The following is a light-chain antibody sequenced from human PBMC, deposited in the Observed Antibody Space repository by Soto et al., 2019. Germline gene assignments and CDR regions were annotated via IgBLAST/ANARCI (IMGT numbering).Light chain of an antibody. J-gene: IGKJ5*01. V-gene: IGKV3-15*01. Sequence: EISMTQFPSMLSASAGEGATLSCGASQDVTTNFAWYQLRRGQPPRLLIYDISTRATGVPARFRGSGSGTEFTLTISGLQSEDFAIYFCQQYNNPPFSFGPGTRLEIK. CDR3: QQYNNPPFS. CDR2: DIS. CDR1: QDVTTN.